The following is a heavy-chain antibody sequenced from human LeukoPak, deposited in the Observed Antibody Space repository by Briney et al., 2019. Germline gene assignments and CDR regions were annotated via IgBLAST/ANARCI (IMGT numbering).Heavy chain of an antibody. CDR1: GFTFSSYA. V-gene: IGHV3-30*04. Sequence: PGGSLRLSCAASGFTFSSYAMHWVRQAPGKGLEWVAVISYDGSNKYYADTVKGRFTISRDNSKNTLYLQMNSLRVEDTAVYYCARLDYGGNSGDYWGQGTLVIVSS. CDR2: ISYDGSNK. CDR3: ARLDYGGNSGDY. D-gene: IGHD4-23*01. J-gene: IGHJ4*02.